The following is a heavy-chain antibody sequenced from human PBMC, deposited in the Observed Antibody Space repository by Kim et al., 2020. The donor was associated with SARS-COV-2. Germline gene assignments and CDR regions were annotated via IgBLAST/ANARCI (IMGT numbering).Heavy chain of an antibody. CDR2: ISSSGFTI. V-gene: IGHV3-48*03. D-gene: IGHD5-12*01. CDR3: ARTHGGYGGAGVFDY. Sequence: GGSLRLSCAASGFTFSSYEMNWVRQAPGKGLEWISYISSSGFTIYYADSVKGRFTISRDNAKSTLYLQMNSLRAEDTAVYYCARTHGGYGGAGVFDYWRQGTRVSVSS. CDR1: GFTFSSYE. J-gene: IGHJ4*02.